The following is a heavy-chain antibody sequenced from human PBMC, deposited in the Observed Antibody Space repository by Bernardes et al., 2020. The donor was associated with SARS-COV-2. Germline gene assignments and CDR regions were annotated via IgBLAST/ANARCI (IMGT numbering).Heavy chain of an antibody. V-gene: IGHV4-38-2*02. Sequence: SEPLSLTCAVSGYSISSGYYWGWIRQPPGKGLEWIGSMYHSGSTYYNPSLKSRVTISVDTSKNQFSLKLSSVTAADTAVYYCAREDAGAEPDGPSDGMDVWGQGTTVTVSS. CDR3: AREDAGAEPDGPSDGMDV. CDR2: MYHSGST. CDR1: GYSISSGYY. J-gene: IGHJ6*02. D-gene: IGHD2-21*01.